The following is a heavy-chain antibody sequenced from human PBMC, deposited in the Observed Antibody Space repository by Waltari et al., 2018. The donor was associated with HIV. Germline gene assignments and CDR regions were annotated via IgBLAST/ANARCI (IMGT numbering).Heavy chain of an antibody. V-gene: IGHV1-69*12. CDR1: GGTFSSYA. Sequence: QVQLVQSGAEVKKPGSSVKVSCKASGGTFSSYAISWVRQAPGQGLEWMGGIIPIFGTANYAQKFQGRVTITADEATSTAYMELSSLRSEDTAVYYCAGWFGELLYPVYGMDVWGQGTTVTVSS. CDR2: IIPIFGTA. D-gene: IGHD3-10*01. CDR3: AGWFGELLYPVYGMDV. J-gene: IGHJ6*02.